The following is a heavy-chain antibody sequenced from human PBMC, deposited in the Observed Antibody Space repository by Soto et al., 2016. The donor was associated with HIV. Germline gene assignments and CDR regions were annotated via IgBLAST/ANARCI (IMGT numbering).Heavy chain of an antibody. V-gene: IGHV4-31*03. D-gene: IGHD2-15*01. J-gene: IGHJ6*03. CDR1: GGSIRSDGYY. Sequence: VQLQESGPGLVKPSETLSLTCTVSGGSIRSDGYYWTWIRQHPGKGLEWIGYIHYSGTTYYNSSLKSRLTISVETSKNQFSLKVSSVTAADTATYYCMMVVGDPLYYXMDVVGTKGTTVTVSS. CDR3: MMVVGDPLYYXMDV. CDR2: IHYSGTT.